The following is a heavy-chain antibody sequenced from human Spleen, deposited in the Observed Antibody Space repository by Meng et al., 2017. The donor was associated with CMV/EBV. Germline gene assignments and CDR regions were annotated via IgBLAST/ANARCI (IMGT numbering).Heavy chain of an antibody. D-gene: IGHD3-3*01. V-gene: IGHV3-30*18. CDR1: YG. CDR3: AKLVVGVFEVARTRYNYYGMDV. J-gene: IGHJ6*02. Sequence: YGMHWVRQAPGKGPEWVAVIPYDGSNKYYADSVKGRFIVSRDNSKNTLFLQMNSLRPEDTAVYYCAKLVVGVFEVARTRYNYYGMDVWGQGTTVTVSS. CDR2: IPYDGSNK.